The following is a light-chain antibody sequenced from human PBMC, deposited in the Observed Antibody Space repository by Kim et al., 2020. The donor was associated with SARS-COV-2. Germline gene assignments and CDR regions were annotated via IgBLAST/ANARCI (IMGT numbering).Light chain of an antibody. CDR1: KLGDKF. V-gene: IGLV3-1*01. CDR2: QHT. Sequence: SVSTGQTASITCSGDKLGDKFVSWYQQKPGQSPVVLIYQHTKRPSWIPERFSGSISGNTATLTISGTQAMDEADYYCQAWDSTTHVFGTGTKVTVL. CDR3: QAWDSTTHV. J-gene: IGLJ1*01.